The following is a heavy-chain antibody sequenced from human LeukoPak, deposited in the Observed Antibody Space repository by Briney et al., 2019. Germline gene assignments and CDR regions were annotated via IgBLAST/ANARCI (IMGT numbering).Heavy chain of an antibody. Sequence: ASVKVSCKALGHTFTSYYMQWVRHAPGQGLEWMGIINPSGGSTSYAQKFQGRVTMTRDTSTSTVYMELSNLRSEDTAVYYCAGEAVCSGGSCFPKFDYWGQGTLVTVSS. CDR3: AGEAVCSGGSCFPKFDY. CDR2: INPSGGST. V-gene: IGHV1-46*01. D-gene: IGHD2-15*01. J-gene: IGHJ4*02. CDR1: GHTFTSYY.